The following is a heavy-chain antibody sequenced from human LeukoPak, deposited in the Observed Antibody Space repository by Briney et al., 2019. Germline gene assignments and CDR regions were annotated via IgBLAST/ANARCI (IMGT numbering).Heavy chain of an antibody. CDR1: GFTFSSYA. V-gene: IGHV3-15*01. CDR2: IKSKTDGGTT. CDR3: TTDVSGSTRGF. J-gene: IGHJ4*02. D-gene: IGHD1-26*01. Sequence: GGSLRLSCAASGFTFSSYAMSWVRQAPGKGLEWVGRIKSKTDGGTTDYAAPVKGRFTISRDDSKNTLYLQMNSLKTEDTAVYYCTTDVSGSTRGFWGQGTLVTVSS.